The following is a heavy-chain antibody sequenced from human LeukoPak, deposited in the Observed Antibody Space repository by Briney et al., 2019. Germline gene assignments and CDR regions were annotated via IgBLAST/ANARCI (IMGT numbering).Heavy chain of an antibody. J-gene: IGHJ2*01. V-gene: IGHV1-46*01. D-gene: IGHD5-24*01. CDR1: GYTFTSYG. CDR2: INPSGGST. CDR3: ARDGGSWMATITKYWHFDL. Sequence: ASVKVSCKASGYTFTSYGISWVRQAPGQGLEWMGIINPSGGSTSYPQKFQGRVTLTRDTSTSTVYMELSSLRSEDTAVYYCARDGGSWMATITKYWHFDLWGRGTLVTVSS.